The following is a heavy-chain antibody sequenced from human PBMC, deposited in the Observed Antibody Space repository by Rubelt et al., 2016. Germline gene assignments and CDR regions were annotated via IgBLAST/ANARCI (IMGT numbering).Heavy chain of an antibody. CDR2: FDPEDGET. J-gene: IGHJ4*02. V-gene: IGHV1-24*01. D-gene: IGHD2-15*01. CDR3: ATGIIRLKPFDY. Sequence: GLEWMGGFDPEDGETIYAQKFQGRVTMTEDTSTDTAYMALSSLRSEDTAVYYCATGIIRLKPFDYWGQGTLVTVCS.